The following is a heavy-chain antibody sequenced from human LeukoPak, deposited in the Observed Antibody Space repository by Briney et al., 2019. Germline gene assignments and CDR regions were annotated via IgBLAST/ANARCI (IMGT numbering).Heavy chain of an antibody. CDR3: AKDKRWRFGELFEGPFDY. CDR1: GFTFSSYG. CDR2: IWYDGSNK. Sequence: GGSLRLSCAASGFTFSSYGMPWVRQAPGKGLEWVAVIWYDGSNKYYADSVKGRFTISRDNSKNTLYLQMNSLRAEDTAVYYCAKDKRWRFGELFEGPFDYWGQGTLVTVSS. J-gene: IGHJ4*02. V-gene: IGHV3-30*02. D-gene: IGHD3-10*01.